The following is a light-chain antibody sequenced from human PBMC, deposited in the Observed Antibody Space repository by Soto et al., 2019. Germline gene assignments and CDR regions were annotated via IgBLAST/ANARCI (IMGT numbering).Light chain of an antibody. V-gene: IGKV1-39*01. CDR3: QQTYSALWT. CDR2: AAS. J-gene: IGKJ1*01. Sequence: DIQMTQSPSSLSASVGDRVTISCRASQTITTYLNWYQQKPGKAPKLLIYAASSLHSGVPSRFSGSGSGTDFPLTSSMLQPEDFASYYWQQTYSALWTFGQGTKLEIK. CDR1: QTITTY.